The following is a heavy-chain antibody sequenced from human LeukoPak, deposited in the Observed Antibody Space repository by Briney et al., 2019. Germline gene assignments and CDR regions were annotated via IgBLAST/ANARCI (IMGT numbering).Heavy chain of an antibody. D-gene: IGHD1-1*01. J-gene: IGHJ4*02. CDR3: ARVTPGHIDN. V-gene: IGHV4-31*03. CDR1: GCSIRIGGFY. CDR2: IFYTGNT. Sequence: SETLSLTCTVSGCSIRIGGFYWSWIRQYPGKGLEWIGYIFYTGNTHYNPSLQSRVAISIDTSKNQFSLKVNSVTAADTAVYYCARVTPGHIDNWGQGTLVTVSS.